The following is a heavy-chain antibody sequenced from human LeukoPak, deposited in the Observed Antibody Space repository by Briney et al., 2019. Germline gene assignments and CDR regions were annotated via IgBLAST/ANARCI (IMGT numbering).Heavy chain of an antibody. J-gene: IGHJ3*02. CDR3: ARGPRSGGSYYHSRIHAFDI. V-gene: IGHV4-34*01. Sequence: SETQSLTCAVYGGSFSGYYWSWIRQPPGKGLEWIGEINHSGSTNYNPSLKSRVTISVDTSKNQFSLKLSSVTAADTAVYYCARGPRSGGSYYHSRIHAFDIWGQGTMVTVSS. CDR2: INHSGST. CDR1: GGSFSGYY. D-gene: IGHD1-26*01.